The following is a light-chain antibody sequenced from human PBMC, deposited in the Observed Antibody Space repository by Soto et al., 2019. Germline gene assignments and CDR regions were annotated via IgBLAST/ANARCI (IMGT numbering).Light chain of an antibody. V-gene: IGKV1-5*03. Sequence: DIQMTQSPSTLSGSVGDRVTITCRASQTISSWLAWYQQKPGKAPKLLTYKASSLESGVPSRFSGSGSGTEFTLTISSLQPGDFATYYCQQSETYPLTFGQGTRLEI. CDR2: KAS. CDR1: QTISSW. CDR3: QQSETYPLT. J-gene: IGKJ5*01.